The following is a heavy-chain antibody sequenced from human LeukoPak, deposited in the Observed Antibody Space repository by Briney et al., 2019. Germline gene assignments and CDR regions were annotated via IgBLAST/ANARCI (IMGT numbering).Heavy chain of an antibody. V-gene: IGHV5-51*01. D-gene: IGHD4-17*01. CDR1: GYSFSSYW. CDR3: ARRTYGEGDYCFDY. CDR2: IHPGDSDT. J-gene: IGHJ4*02. Sequence: GESLKISCKGSGYSFSSYWIGWVRQKPGKGLEWMGIIHPGDSDTRYSPSFQGQVTISADKSISTAYLQWSSLKASDTAMYYCARRTYGEGDYCFDYWGQGTLVTVSS.